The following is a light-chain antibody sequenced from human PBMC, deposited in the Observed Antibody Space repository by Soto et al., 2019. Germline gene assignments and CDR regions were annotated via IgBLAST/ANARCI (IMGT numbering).Light chain of an antibody. V-gene: IGLV1-36*01. CDR2: YDD. Sequence: QAVVTQPTSVSGAPRQRVTISCSGGSSNIGSNAVNWYQQFPGKAPKLLIYYDDLLPSGVSDRFSGSKSGTSASLAISGLQSDDEADYYCAAWDDRLNGVVSGGGTKLTVL. CDR1: SSNIGSNA. CDR3: AAWDDRLNGVV. J-gene: IGLJ3*02.